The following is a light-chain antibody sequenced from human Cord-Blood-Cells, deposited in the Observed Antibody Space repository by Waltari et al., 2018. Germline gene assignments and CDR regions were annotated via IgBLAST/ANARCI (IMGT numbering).Light chain of an antibody. CDR2: AAS. CDR1: QSISSY. J-gene: IGKJ1*01. CDR3: QQSYSTRWT. Sequence: IQMTQSPSSLSASVGDRVTITCRASQSISSYLNWYQQKLGKAPKLLIYAASSLQSGVPSRFSGSGSGTDFTLTISSLQPEDFATYYCQQSYSTRWTFGQGPKVEIK. V-gene: IGKV1-39*01.